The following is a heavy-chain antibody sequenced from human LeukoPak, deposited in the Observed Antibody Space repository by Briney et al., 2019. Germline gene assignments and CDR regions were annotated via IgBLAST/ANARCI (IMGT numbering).Heavy chain of an antibody. CDR3: AKDRTVGATIEHYFDY. CDR2: ISYDGSNK. J-gene: IGHJ4*02. V-gene: IGHV3-30*18. Sequence: PGGSLRLSCAASGFSFSIHGMGWVRRAPGKGLEWVAVISYDGSNKYYADSVKGRFTISRDNSKNTLYLQMNSLRAEDTAVYYCAKDRTVGATIEHYFDYWGQGTLVTVSS. D-gene: IGHD1-26*01. CDR1: GFSFSIHG.